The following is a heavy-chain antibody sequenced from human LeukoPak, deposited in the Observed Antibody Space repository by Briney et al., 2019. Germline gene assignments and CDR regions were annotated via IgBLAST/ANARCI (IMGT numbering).Heavy chain of an antibody. D-gene: IGHD3-16*01. J-gene: IGHJ3*01. Sequence: ETLSLTCTVSGGSISSHYWSWIRQPPGKGLEWIGYIYNSGSTKYNPSLKSRVTISLDTSKNHISLHLTSVTAADTAVYFCARDDYGVFDPFDVWGQGTVVTVSS. CDR1: GGSISSHY. V-gene: IGHV4-59*08. CDR2: IYNSGST. CDR3: ARDDYGVFDPFDV.